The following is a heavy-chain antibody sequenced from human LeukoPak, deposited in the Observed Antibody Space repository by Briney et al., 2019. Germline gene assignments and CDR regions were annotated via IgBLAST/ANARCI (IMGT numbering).Heavy chain of an antibody. CDR3: ARDSSIAAAGTGFDP. J-gene: IGHJ5*02. V-gene: IGHV3-13*01. CDR2: IGTAGDT. CDR1: GFTFSSYA. Sequence: QAGGSLRLSCAASGFTFSSYAMSWVRQATGKGLEWVSAIGTAGDTYYPGSVKGRFTISRENAKNSLYLQMNSLRAGDTAVYYCARDSSIAAAGTGFDPWGQGTLVTVSS. D-gene: IGHD6-13*01.